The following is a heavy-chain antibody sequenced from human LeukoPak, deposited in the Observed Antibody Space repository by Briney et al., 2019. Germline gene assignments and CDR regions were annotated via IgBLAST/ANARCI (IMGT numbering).Heavy chain of an antibody. CDR1: GYTFTSYY. D-gene: IGHD3-22*01. CDR2: INPSGDPT. Sequence: ASVKVSCKASGYTFTSYYMHWVRQAPGQGLEWVGIINPSGDPTTYAQKFQGRVTMTSDMATSTVYMELSSLRSEDTAVYYCARSSGYYSSLFYMHVWGKGTTVTVSS. V-gene: IGHV1-46*01. CDR3: ARSSGYYSSLFYMHV. J-gene: IGHJ6*03.